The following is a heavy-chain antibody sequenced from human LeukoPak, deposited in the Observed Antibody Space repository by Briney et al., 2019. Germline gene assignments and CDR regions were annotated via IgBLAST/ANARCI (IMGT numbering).Heavy chain of an antibody. CDR2: IIPIFGTA. V-gene: IGHV1-69*06. Sequence: SVKVSCKASGGTFSSYAISWVRQAPGQGLEWMGGIIPIFGTANYAQKFQGRVTITADKSTSTAYMELSSLRSEDTAVYYCARGLSAAIPFDYWGQGTLVTVSS. CDR3: ARGLSAAIPFDY. CDR1: GGTFSSYA. J-gene: IGHJ4*02. D-gene: IGHD2-2*01.